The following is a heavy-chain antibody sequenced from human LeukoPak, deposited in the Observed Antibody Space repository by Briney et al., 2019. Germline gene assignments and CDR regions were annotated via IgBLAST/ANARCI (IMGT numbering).Heavy chain of an antibody. V-gene: IGHV4-39*07. J-gene: IGHJ3*02. CDR3: ARAVTGTTRGERAFDI. CDR2: IYYSGST. D-gene: IGHD4-17*01. Sequence: PSETLSLTCPVSGGSISSSSYYWGWIRQPPGKGLEWIGSIYYSGSTYYNPSLKSRVTISVDTSKNQFSLKLSSVTAADTAVYYCARAVTGTTRGERAFDIWGQGTMVTVSS. CDR1: GGSISSSSYY.